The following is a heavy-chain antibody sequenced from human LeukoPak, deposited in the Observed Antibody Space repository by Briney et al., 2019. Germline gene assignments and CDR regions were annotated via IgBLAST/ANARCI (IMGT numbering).Heavy chain of an antibody. D-gene: IGHD6-6*01. CDR3: TTDRSSIALRPH. V-gene: IGHV3-74*01. CDR2: INTDGSST. J-gene: IGHJ4*02. CDR1: GFTFSSCW. Sequence: PGGSLRLSCAASGFTFSSCWMHWVRRAPGKGLVWVSRINTDGSSTNYADSVKGRFTISRDNAKNTLYLQMNSLRAEDTAVYYCTTDRSSIALRPHWGQGTLVTVSS.